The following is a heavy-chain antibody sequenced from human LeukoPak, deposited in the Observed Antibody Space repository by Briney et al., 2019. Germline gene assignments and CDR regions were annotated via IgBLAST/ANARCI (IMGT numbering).Heavy chain of an antibody. V-gene: IGHV1-2*02. D-gene: IGHD1-7*01. CDR1: GYTFTGYY. Sequence: ASVKVSCKASGYTFTGYYRHWVRQAPGQGLEWMGWINPNSGGTNYAQKFQGRVTMTRDTSISTAYMELSRLRSDDTAVYYCARGFRWYNWNYCVGDLWGRGTLVTVSS. CDR3: ARGFRWYNWNYCVGDL. J-gene: IGHJ2*01. CDR2: INPNSGGT.